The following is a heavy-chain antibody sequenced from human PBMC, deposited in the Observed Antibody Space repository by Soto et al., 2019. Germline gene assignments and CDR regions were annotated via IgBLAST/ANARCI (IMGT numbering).Heavy chain of an antibody. CDR3: ARVDYASGGLINY. CDR2: ISSSGAYT. Sequence: QVQLVESGGGLVKPGGSLRLSCAASGFSFSDYFMNWMRQAPGKGLEWVSHISSSGAYTNYADSVKGRFTISRDNAKSSLFLQLNSLRAEDTAIYYCARVDYASGGLINYWGQGTLVTVSS. V-gene: IGHV3-11*05. CDR1: GFSFSDYF. D-gene: IGHD2-2*01. J-gene: IGHJ4*02.